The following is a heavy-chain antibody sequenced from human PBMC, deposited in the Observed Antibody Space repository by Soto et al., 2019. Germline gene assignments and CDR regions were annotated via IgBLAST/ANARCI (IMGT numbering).Heavy chain of an antibody. CDR1: GGSFSGYY. Sequence: PSETLSLTCAVYGGSFSGYYWSWIRQPPGKGLEWIGEINHSGSTNYNPSLKSRVTISVDTSKNQFSLKLSSVTAADTAVYYCARGWGNVLRYFDWRRLYNYGMDVWGQGTTVTVSS. CDR3: ARGWGNVLRYFDWRRLYNYGMDV. CDR2: INHSGST. J-gene: IGHJ6*02. V-gene: IGHV4-34*01. D-gene: IGHD3-9*01.